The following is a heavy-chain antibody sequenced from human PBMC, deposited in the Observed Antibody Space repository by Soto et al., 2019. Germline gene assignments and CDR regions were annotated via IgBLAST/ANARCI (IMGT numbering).Heavy chain of an antibody. J-gene: IGHJ3*02. D-gene: IGHD3-22*01. CDR3: ARVAPPTRYYYDSSGYDI. V-gene: IGHV4-30-4*01. Sequence: SETLSLTCTVSGGSISSGDYYWSWIRQPPGKGLEWIWYIYYSGSTYYNPSLKSRVTISVDTSKNQFSLKLSSVTAADTAVYYCARVAPPTRYYYDSSGYDIWGQGTMVTVSS. CDR1: GGSISSGDYY. CDR2: IYYSGST.